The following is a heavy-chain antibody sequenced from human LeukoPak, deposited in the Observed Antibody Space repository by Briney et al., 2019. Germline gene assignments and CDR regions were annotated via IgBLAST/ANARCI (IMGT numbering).Heavy chain of an antibody. CDR2: ISSSSSYI. CDR1: GFTFSSYS. V-gene: IGHV3-21*01. Sequence: GGSLRLSCAASGFTFSSYSMNWVRQAPGKGLEWVSSISSSSSYIYYADSVRGRFTISRDNAKNSLYLQMNSLRAEDTAVYYCASLHYYDSSQIVYGMDVWGQGTTVTVSS. CDR3: ASLHYYDSSQIVYGMDV. D-gene: IGHD3-22*01. J-gene: IGHJ6*02.